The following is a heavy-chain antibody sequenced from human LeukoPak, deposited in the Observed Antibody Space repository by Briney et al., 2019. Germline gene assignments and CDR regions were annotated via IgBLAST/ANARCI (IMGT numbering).Heavy chain of an antibody. V-gene: IGHV3-21*01. CDR2: ISSSSSYI. Sequence: PGGSLRLSCAASGFTFSSYSMNWVRQAPGKGLEWVSSISSSSSYIYYADSVKGRFTISRDNAKNSLYLQMNSLRAEDTAVYYCARARDFILTGYLGLDAFDIWGQGTMVTVSS. D-gene: IGHD3-9*01. J-gene: IGHJ3*02. CDR1: GFTFSSYS. CDR3: ARARDFILTGYLGLDAFDI.